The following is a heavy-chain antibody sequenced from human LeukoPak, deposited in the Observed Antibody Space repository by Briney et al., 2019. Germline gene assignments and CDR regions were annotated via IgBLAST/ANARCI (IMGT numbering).Heavy chain of an antibody. CDR1: GFTFSSYS. J-gene: IGHJ4*02. CDR2: ISNSGST. CDR3: ARSGRKNPPAY. V-gene: IGHV4-30-4*08. Sequence: LRLSCAASGFTFSSYSMNWIRQPPGKGLEWIGYISNSGSTSYNPSLKSRVTISVDMSKNQFSLKLSSVTVADTAVYYCARSGRKNPPAYWGQGTLVTVSS. D-gene: IGHD1-26*01.